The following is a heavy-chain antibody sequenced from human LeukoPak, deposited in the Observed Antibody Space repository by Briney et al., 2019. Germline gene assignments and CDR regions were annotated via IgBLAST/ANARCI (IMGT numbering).Heavy chain of an antibody. V-gene: IGHV3-15*01. J-gene: IGHJ4*02. CDR3: ARLILAAGTDY. D-gene: IGHD6-13*01. CDR2: IKSKTDGGTT. CDR1: GFTFSNAW. Sequence: GGSLRLSCAASGFTFSNAWMSWVRQAPGKGLEWVGRIKSKTDGGTTDYAAPVKGRFTISRDNSKNTLYLQMNSLRAEDTAVYYCARLILAAGTDYWGQGTLVTVSS.